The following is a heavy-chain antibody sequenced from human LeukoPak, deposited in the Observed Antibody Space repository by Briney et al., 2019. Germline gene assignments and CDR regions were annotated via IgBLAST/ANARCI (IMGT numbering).Heavy chain of an antibody. V-gene: IGHV3-11*01. Sequence: GGSLRLSCTASGFTFSNAWMSWVRQAPGKGLEWVSYIDPSGTTLYYADSVKGRFIISRDNGKNSLYLQLRSLKDEDTAAYFCARAAYNWNWGQGTLVTVSS. CDR1: GFTFSNAW. CDR2: IDPSGTTL. CDR3: ARAAYNWN. D-gene: IGHD1-20*01. J-gene: IGHJ4*02.